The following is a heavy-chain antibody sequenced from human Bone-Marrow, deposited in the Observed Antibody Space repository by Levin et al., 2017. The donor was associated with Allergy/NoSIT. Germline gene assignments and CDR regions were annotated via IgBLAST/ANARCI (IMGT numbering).Heavy chain of an antibody. V-gene: IGHV3-23*01. CDR2: ISGNGDNK. J-gene: IGHJ4*02. Sequence: GGSLRLSCVASGFIFSKYAMTWVRQAPGKGLEWVSVISGNGDNKFYIDSVKGRFTISRDNSKNPLNLQMYSLRADDTAIYYCAKVYYGSGTYFNGHVDYWGQGTLVSVSS. CDR3: AKVYYGSGTYFNGHVDY. D-gene: IGHD3-10*01. CDR1: GFIFSKYA.